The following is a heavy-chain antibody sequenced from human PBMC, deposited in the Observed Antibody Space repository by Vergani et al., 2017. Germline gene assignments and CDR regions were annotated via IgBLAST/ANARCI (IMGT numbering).Heavy chain of an antibody. Sequence: QVQLVQSGAEVKKPGSSVKVSCKASGGTFSSYAISWVRHAPGQGLEWMGGIIPSFGTANYAQKFQGRVTITADKSTSTAYMELSSLRSEDTAVYYCARDSGSYSKWVGWFDPWGQGTLVTVSS. D-gene: IGHD1-26*01. CDR2: IIPSFGTA. V-gene: IGHV1-69*06. CDR1: GGTFSSYA. J-gene: IGHJ5*02. CDR3: ARDSGSYSKWVGWFDP.